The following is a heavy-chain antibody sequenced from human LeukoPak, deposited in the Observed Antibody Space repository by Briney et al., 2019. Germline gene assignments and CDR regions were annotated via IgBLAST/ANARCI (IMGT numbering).Heavy chain of an antibody. CDR3: ARDRMVYCSGGSCYRYDAFDI. CDR2: IYYSGST. CDR1: GGSISSYY. V-gene: IGHV4-59*01. D-gene: IGHD2-15*01. Sequence: SETLSLTCTVSGGSISSYYWSWIRQPPGKGLEWIGYIYYSGSTNYNPSLKSRVTISVDTSKNQFSLKPSSVTAADTAVYYCARDRMVYCSGGSCYRYDAFDIWGQGTMVTVSS. J-gene: IGHJ3*02.